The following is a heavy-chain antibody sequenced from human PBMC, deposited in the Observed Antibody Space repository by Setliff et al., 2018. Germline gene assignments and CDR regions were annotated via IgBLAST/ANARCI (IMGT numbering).Heavy chain of an antibody. Sequence: PGGSLRLSCTVYGFSFNKYWMYWVRQAPGKGLEWVSRINGDATIAHYADSVKGRFTISRDNSKNTLSLQMSSLRAEDTAIYFCAGQGPIFGTGLIPGFDQWGQGTMVTVSS. D-gene: IGHD3-3*01. CDR2: INGDATIA. CDR1: GFSFNKYW. V-gene: IGHV3-74*01. CDR3: AGQGPIFGTGLIPGFDQ. J-gene: IGHJ4*02.